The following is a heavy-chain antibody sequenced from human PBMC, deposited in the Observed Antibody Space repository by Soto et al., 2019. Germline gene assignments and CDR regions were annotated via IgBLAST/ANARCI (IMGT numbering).Heavy chain of an antibody. CDR1: GFTFSVSS. CDR3: AIEGVGFGH. Sequence: EVQLVESGGGLVRPGGSVRLSCAASGFTFSVSSMHWVRQASGKGLEWLGRIRSRANHYATTYSESLKGRLIISRDDSQDTMFLEMSSLRTEDTAMYYCAIEGVGFGHWGQGTLVTVSS. J-gene: IGHJ4*02. V-gene: IGHV3-73*01. D-gene: IGHD3-16*01. CDR2: IRSRANHYAT.